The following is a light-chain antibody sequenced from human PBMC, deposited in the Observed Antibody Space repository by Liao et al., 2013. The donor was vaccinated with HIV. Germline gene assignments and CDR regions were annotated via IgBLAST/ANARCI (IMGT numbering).Light chain of an antibody. CDR2: QDN. CDR3: QVWDTTSDHLYV. CDR1: KLGEKY. J-gene: IGLJ1*01. Sequence: SYELTQPPSVSVSPGQTASITCSGDKLGEKYACWYQQKPGQSPVLVIYQDNMRPSGIPERFSGSHSGNTATLTINRVEAGDEADYYCQVWDTTSDHLYVFGSGTKVTVL. V-gene: IGLV3-1*01.